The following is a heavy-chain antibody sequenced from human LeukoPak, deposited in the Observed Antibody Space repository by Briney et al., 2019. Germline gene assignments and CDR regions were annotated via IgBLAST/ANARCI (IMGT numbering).Heavy chain of an antibody. Sequence: PGGSLRLSCAASGFTFSSYGMHWVRQAPGKGLEWVAFIRYDGSNKYYADSVKGRFTISRDNSKNMLFLQMNSLKTEDTAVYYCAKDPSAWFYFDYWGHGTLVTVSS. J-gene: IGHJ4*01. CDR1: GFTFSSYG. D-gene: IGHD6-19*01. CDR3: AKDPSAWFYFDY. CDR2: IRYDGSNK. V-gene: IGHV3-30*02.